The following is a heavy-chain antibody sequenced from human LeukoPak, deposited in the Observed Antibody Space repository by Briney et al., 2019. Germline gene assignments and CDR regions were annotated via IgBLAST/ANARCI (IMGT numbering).Heavy chain of an antibody. CDR2: IYYSGST. J-gene: IGHJ3*02. D-gene: IGHD3-22*01. Sequence: SETLSLTCTVSGGSVSSGSYYWSWIRQPPGKGLEWIGYIYYSGSTNYNPSLKSRVTISVDTSKNQFSLELSSVTAADTAVYYCASLHYYDSSGSLSGAFDIWGQGTMVTVSS. CDR3: ASLHYYDSSGSLSGAFDI. CDR1: GGSVSSGSYY. V-gene: IGHV4-61*01.